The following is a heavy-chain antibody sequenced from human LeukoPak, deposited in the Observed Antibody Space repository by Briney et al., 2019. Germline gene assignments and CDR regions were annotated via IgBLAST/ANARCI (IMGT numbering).Heavy chain of an antibody. CDR3: ARHFSLVVPAAIRGGDGWFDP. Sequence: GGSLRLSCAASGFTFSSYAMSWVRQAPGKGLEWVSAISGSGGSTYYADSVKGRFTISRDNSKNTLYLQMNSLRAEDTAVYYCARHFSLVVPAAIRGGDGWFDPWGQGTLVTVSS. CDR1: GFTFSSYA. CDR2: ISGSGGST. J-gene: IGHJ5*02. V-gene: IGHV3-23*01. D-gene: IGHD2-2*02.